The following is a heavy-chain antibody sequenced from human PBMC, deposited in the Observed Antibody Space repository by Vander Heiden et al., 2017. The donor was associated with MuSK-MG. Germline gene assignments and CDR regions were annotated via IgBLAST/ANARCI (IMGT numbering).Heavy chain of an antibody. CDR2: IIPIFGTA. Sequence: QVQLVQSGAEVKKPGSSVKVSCKASGGTFSSYAISWVRQAPGQGLEWVGGIIPIFGTANYAQKFQGRVTITADKSTSTAYMELSSLRSEDTAVYYCAAEGAMIVVVTDAFDIWGQGTMVTVSS. CDR1: GGTFSSYA. V-gene: IGHV1-69*06. D-gene: IGHD3-22*01. J-gene: IGHJ3*02. CDR3: AAEGAMIVVVTDAFDI.